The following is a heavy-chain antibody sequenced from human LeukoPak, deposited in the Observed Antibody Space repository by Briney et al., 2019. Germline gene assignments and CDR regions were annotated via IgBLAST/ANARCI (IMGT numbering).Heavy chain of an antibody. Sequence: FGPTLVNPTQTLTLTCTFSGFSLSSSGVGVGWIRQPPGKALEWLALIYWNDDKRYSPSLKSRLIITKDTSKNQVVLTMTNMDPVDTATYYCAHRLSVATGDYMDVWGKGTTVTVSS. CDR2: IYWNDDK. CDR1: GFSLSSSGVG. V-gene: IGHV2-5*01. CDR3: AHRLSVATGDYMDV. J-gene: IGHJ6*03. D-gene: IGHD1-14*01.